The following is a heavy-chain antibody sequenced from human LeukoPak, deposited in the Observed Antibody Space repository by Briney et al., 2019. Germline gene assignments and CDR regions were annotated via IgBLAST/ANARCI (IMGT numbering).Heavy chain of an antibody. V-gene: IGHV1-69*13. CDR3: ARGEVPPHYFDS. J-gene: IGHJ4*02. CDR1: GGTFSNFA. CDR2: IIPIFGTA. Sequence: ASVEVSCKASGGTFSNFAISWVRQAPGQGLEWMGGIIPIFGTANYAQRFQGRVTITADESTTTAYMEVSSLRSEDTAVYYCARGEVPPHYFDSWGQGTLVTVSS.